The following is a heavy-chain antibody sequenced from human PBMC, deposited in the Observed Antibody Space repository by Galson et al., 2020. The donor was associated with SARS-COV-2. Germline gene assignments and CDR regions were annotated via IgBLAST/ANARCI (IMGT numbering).Heavy chain of an antibody. J-gene: IGHJ5*02. Sequence: SGPTLVQPTQTLTLTCTFSGFSLTTSGMCVSWIRQPPGKALEWLARIDWDADKYYSTSLKTRLTISKDTSKNQVVLTMTNMDPVDTTTYYWARAMGVWFDPWGQGTLVTVSS. D-gene: IGHD5-18*01. CDR1: GFSLTTSGMC. CDR2: IDWDADK. V-gene: IGHV2-70*11. CDR3: ARAMGVWFDP.